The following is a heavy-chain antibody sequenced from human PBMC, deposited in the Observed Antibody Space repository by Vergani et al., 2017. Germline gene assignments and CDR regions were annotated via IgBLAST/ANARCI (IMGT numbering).Heavy chain of an antibody. CDR1: GGSISSYY. D-gene: IGHD2-21*01. J-gene: IGHJ6*03. V-gene: IGHV4-59*01. CDR3: ARSYCGGDCYSPPFCYYYYYMDV. CDR2: IYYSGST. Sequence: QVQLQESGPGLVKPSETLSLTCTVSGGSISSYYWSWIRQPPGKGLEWIGYIYYSGSTNYNPSLKSRVTISVDTSKNQFSLKLSSVTAADTAVYYCARSYCGGDCYSPPFCYYYYYMDVWGKGTTVTVSS.